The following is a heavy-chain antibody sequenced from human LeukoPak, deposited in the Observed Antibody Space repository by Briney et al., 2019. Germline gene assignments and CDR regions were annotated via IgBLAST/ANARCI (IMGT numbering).Heavy chain of an antibody. CDR3: ARVSGWYDKRYYFDY. D-gene: IGHD6-19*01. CDR1: GGTFSSYA. J-gene: IGHJ4*02. CDR2: IIPILGIA. V-gene: IGHV1-69*04. Sequence: GASVKVSCKASGGTFSSYAISWVRQAPGQGLEWMERIIPILGIANYAQKFQGRVTTTADKSTSTAYVELSSLRSEDTAVYYCARVSGWYDKRYYFDYWGQGTLVTVSS.